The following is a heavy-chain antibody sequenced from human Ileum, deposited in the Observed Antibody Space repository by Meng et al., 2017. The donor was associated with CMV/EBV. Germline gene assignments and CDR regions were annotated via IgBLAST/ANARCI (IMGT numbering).Heavy chain of an antibody. CDR1: GYTFTDYF. J-gene: IGHJ5*02. Sequence: CKASGYTFTDYFIHWVRQAPGQGLEWMGWLNSNTGDTKNGQKFQGRVTMTRDTSITTAYMELSRLTSDDTAVYYCARGVGSSWFDPWGQGILVTVS. V-gene: IGHV1-2*02. CDR2: LNSNTGDT. CDR3: ARGVGSSWFDP. D-gene: IGHD1-26*01.